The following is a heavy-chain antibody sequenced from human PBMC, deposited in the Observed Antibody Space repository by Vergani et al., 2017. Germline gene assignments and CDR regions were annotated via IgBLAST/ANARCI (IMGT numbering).Heavy chain of an antibody. Sequence: VHLVESGGGVVQPGRSLRLSCAASGFTFSSYGMQWVRQAPGKGLEWVSSISSSSSYIYYADSVKGRFTISRDNAKNSLYLQMNSLRAEDTAVYYCARDRDYDFWSGPIDAFDIWGQGTMVTVSS. D-gene: IGHD3-3*01. CDR1: GFTFSSYG. J-gene: IGHJ3*02. CDR3: ARDRDYDFWSGPIDAFDI. V-gene: IGHV3-21*01. CDR2: ISSSSSYI.